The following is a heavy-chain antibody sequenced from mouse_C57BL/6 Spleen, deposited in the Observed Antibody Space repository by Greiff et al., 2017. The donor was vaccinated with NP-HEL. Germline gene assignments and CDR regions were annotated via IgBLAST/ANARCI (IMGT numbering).Heavy chain of an antibody. CDR1: GFTFSDYG. V-gene: IGHV5-17*01. J-gene: IGHJ4*01. CDR3: ARSLYAMDY. D-gene: IGHD6-2*01. CDR2: ISSGSSTI. Sequence: EVKVEESGGGLVKPGGSLKLSCAASGFTFSDYGMHWVRQAPEKGLEWVAYISSGSSTIYYADAVKGRFTISRDNAKNTLFLQMTSLRSEDTAMYYCARSLYAMDYWGQGTSVTVSS.